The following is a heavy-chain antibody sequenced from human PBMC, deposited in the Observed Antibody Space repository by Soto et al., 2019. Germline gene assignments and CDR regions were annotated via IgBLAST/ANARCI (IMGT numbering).Heavy chain of an antibody. Sequence: SDTLSLHCTVSGGSISSYYWGWIRQPPGKGLEYIGYIYYSGSTNYNPSLKSRVTISVDTSKNQFSLKLNSVTAADTAVYYCARIYGDYIDYWGQGNLVTVSS. CDR3: ARIYGDYIDY. D-gene: IGHD4-17*01. CDR1: GGSISSYY. V-gene: IGHV4-59*01. CDR2: IYYSGST. J-gene: IGHJ4*02.